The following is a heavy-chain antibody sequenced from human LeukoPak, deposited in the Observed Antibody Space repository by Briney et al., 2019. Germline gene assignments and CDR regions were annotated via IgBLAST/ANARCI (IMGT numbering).Heavy chain of an antibody. D-gene: IGHD4-17*01. V-gene: IGHV4-61*02. Sequence: SQTLSLTCTVPGGSISSGSYYWSSIRQPAGKGLEWIGRIYTSGSTNYNPSLKSRVTISVDTSKNQFSLKLSSVTAADTAVYYCARDRDYGDYVEAFDIWGQGTMVTVSS. CDR2: IYTSGST. CDR3: ARDRDYGDYVEAFDI. CDR1: GGSISSGSYY. J-gene: IGHJ3*02.